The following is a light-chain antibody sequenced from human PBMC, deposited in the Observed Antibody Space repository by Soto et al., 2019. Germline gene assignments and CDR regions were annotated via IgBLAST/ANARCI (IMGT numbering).Light chain of an antibody. V-gene: IGKV3-20*01. CDR1: QSVSSSF. J-gene: IGKJ1*01. Sequence: EIVLTQSPGTLSLSPGERATLSCRAIQSVSSSFLSWYQQKPGQSPRLLIYGASGRATGIPDRFSGSGSGTDFTLTISRLEPEDFAVYYCQQYGSSPEWTFGQGTKVDIK. CDR2: GAS. CDR3: QQYGSSPEWT.